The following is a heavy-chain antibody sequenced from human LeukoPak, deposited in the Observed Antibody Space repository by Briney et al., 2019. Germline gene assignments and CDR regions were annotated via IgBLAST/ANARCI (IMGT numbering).Heavy chain of an antibody. Sequence: GGALRLSCAASGFTLSNYRMHRVRQAAGKSLGWGSGIGTSGDTYYSGSVKGRFTISRENARNSLYLQMSSLSAGDTAVYYCASSPAYSSSWDAIVNWGQGTLVTVSS. D-gene: IGHD6-13*01. CDR1: GFTLSNYR. CDR2: IGTSGDT. CDR3: ASSPAYSSSWDAIVN. J-gene: IGHJ4*02. V-gene: IGHV3-13*01.